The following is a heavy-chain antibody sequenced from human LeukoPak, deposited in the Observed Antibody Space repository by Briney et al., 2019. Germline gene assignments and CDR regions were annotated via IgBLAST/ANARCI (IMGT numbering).Heavy chain of an antibody. CDR3: AREGGLYCSGGSCSENWFDP. CDR1: GFTFSDYY. V-gene: IGHV3-11*05. Sequence: GGSLRLSCAASGFTFSDYYMSWIRQAPGKGPEWVSYISSSSSYTNYADSVKGRFTISRDNAKSSLYLQMNSLRAEDTAVYYCAREGGLYCSGGSCSENWFDPWGQGTLVTVSS. D-gene: IGHD2-15*01. CDR2: ISSSSSYT. J-gene: IGHJ5*02.